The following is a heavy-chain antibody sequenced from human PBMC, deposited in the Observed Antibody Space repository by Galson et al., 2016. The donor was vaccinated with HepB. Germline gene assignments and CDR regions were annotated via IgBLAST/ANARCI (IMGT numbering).Heavy chain of an antibody. CDR3: AKGRYASGWYGYYGLDV. CDR1: GFTFSSYA. J-gene: IGHJ6*02. V-gene: IGHV3-23*01. D-gene: IGHD6-19*01. Sequence: SLRLSCAASGFTFSSYAMVWVRQAPGKGLEWVSGISSSGGNTYYADSVKGRLTMSRDNSKNTLYLQVNSLRVEDTAVYYCAKGRYASGWYGYYGLDVWGHGTTVTVSS. CDR2: ISSSGGNT.